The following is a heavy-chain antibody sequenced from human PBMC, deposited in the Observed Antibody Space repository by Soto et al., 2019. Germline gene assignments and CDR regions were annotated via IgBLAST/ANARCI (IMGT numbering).Heavy chain of an antibody. J-gene: IGHJ4*02. CDR3: ARHGNGFFGY. Sequence: QVQLQESGPGLVKPSETLSLTCTVSGGSISNYYWSWIRQPPGKGLEWIGYIYYSGSTNYNPSLKSRVTISVDTSKNQLSLKLSSVTAADTAVYYCARHGNGFFGYWGQGTLVTVAS. V-gene: IGHV4-59*08. CDR1: GGSISNYY. CDR2: IYYSGST. D-gene: IGHD2-8*01.